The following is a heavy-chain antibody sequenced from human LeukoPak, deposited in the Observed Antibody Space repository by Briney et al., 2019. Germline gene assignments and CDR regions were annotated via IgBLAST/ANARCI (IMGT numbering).Heavy chain of an antibody. Sequence: ASVTVSFAASGYTFTTYDINWVRQAAGQGLEWMGWMNPNSGNTGNAQKFQGRVTMTRNTSISTAYMELTSLTSEDTAVYFCARIAAPGNRRLNFWGQGTLITVSS. J-gene: IGHJ4*02. CDR2: MNPNSGNT. CDR1: GYTFTTYD. V-gene: IGHV1-8*01. D-gene: IGHD6-13*01. CDR3: ARIAAPGNRRLNF.